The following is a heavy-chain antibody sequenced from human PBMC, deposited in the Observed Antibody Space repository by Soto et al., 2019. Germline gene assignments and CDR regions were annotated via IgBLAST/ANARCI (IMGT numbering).Heavy chain of an antibody. CDR1: GFTFSSYG. D-gene: IGHD2-15*01. CDR2: ISYDGSNK. Sequence: GGSLRLSCAASGFTFSSYGMHWVRQAPGKGLEWVAVISYDGSNKYYADSVKGRFTISRDNSKNTLYLQMNSLRAEDTAVYYCAKERADGDIPLLRINYYFDYWGQGTLVTVSS. J-gene: IGHJ4*02. V-gene: IGHV3-30*18. CDR3: AKERADGDIPLLRINYYFDY.